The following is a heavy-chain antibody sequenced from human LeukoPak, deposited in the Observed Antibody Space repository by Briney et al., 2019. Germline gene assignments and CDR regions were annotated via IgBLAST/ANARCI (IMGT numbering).Heavy chain of an antibody. D-gene: IGHD2-2*02. CDR2: TNPNSGNT. Sequence: ASVKVSCKASGYTFTSYDINWVRQATGQGLGWMGWTNPNSGNTGYAQKFQGRVTITRNTSISTAYMELSSLRSEDTAVYYCARRGCSSTSCYNNWFDPWGQGTLVTVSS. J-gene: IGHJ5*02. V-gene: IGHV1-8*03. CDR1: GYTFTSYD. CDR3: ARRGCSSTSCYNNWFDP.